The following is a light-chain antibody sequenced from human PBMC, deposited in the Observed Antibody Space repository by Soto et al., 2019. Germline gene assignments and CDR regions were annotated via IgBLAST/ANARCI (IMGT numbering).Light chain of an antibody. CDR2: GAS. Sequence: IQMTQSPSSLSASIVDTVTITCRASQSIRTYLIWYQQKSGKAPKVLISGASSLQSGVPSRFTGSGSGTDFTLTISSLQPEDFATYYCQQSYSTPLTFGGGTKVDIK. CDR1: QSIRTY. J-gene: IGKJ4*01. V-gene: IGKV1-39*01. CDR3: QQSYSTPLT.